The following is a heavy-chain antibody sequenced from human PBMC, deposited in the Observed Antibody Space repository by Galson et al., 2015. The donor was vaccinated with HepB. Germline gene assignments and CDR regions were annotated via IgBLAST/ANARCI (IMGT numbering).Heavy chain of an antibody. CDR1: GFTFSSYG. Sequence: SLRLSCAASGFTFSSYGMHWVRQDPGKGLEWLAVISPDGTDKYYADSVKGRFTISRDNSKNTLYLQMDSLRVEDTAVYYCAKLLNSGWYPTWFAPWGRGTLVPVS. J-gene: IGHJ5*02. D-gene: IGHD6-19*01. V-gene: IGHV3-30*18. CDR3: AKLLNSGWYPTWFAP. CDR2: ISPDGTDK.